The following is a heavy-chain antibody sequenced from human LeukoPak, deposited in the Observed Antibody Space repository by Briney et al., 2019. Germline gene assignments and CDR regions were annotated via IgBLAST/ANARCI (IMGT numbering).Heavy chain of an antibody. CDR3: AREIAPTYYDFWSGYYTGRGSYYYGMDV. CDR2: ISSSSSYI. V-gene: IGHV3-21*01. CDR1: GFTFSSYS. Sequence: PGGSLRLSCAASGFTFSSYSMNWVRQAPGKGLEWVSSISSSSSYIYYADSVKGRFTISRDNAKNSLYLQMNSLRAEDTAVYYCAREIAPTYYDFWSGYYTGRGSYYYGMDVWGQGTTVTVSS. J-gene: IGHJ6*02. D-gene: IGHD3-3*01.